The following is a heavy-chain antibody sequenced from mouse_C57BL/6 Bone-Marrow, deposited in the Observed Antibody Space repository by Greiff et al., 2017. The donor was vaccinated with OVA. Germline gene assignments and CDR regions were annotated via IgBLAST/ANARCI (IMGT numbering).Heavy chain of an antibody. CDR1: GYTFTSYW. D-gene: IGHD3-1*01. V-gene: IGHV1-64*01. CDR3: ARSGTRNYFDY. CDR2: IHPNSGST. Sequence: VQLQQSGAELVKPGASVKLSCKASGYTFTSYWMHWVKQRPGPGLEWIGMIHPNSGSTNYNEKFKSKATLTVDKSSSTAYMQLSSLTSEDSAVYYCARSGTRNYFDYWGQGTTLTVSS. J-gene: IGHJ2*01.